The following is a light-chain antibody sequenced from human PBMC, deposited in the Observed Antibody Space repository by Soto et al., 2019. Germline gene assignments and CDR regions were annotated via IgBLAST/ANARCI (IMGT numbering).Light chain of an antibody. CDR2: AVT. CDR3: CSYTRSSTVL. V-gene: IGLV2-14*01. CDR1: NSDVGGYNY. Sequence: QSVLTQPASVSGSPGQSITISCTGTNSDVGGYNYVSWYQQHPGKAPKLMIYAVTNRPSGVSDRFSGSKSGNTASLTISGLQAEDEADYYCCSYTRSSTVLFGGGTQLTVL. J-gene: IGLJ7*01.